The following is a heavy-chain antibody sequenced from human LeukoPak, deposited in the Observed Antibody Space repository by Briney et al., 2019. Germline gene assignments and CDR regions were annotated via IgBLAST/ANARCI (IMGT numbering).Heavy chain of an antibody. D-gene: IGHD1-26*01. Sequence: PSETLSLTCTVSGGSISGYYWGWIRQPPGKGLEWIGSISHSGSTYYNPSPKSRVSISVDTSKNQFSLRLSSVTAADTAVYYCARVLLVGAILDDFDYWGQGTLVTVSS. V-gene: IGHV4-38-2*02. J-gene: IGHJ4*02. CDR2: ISHSGST. CDR3: ARVLLVGAILDDFDY. CDR1: GGSISGYY.